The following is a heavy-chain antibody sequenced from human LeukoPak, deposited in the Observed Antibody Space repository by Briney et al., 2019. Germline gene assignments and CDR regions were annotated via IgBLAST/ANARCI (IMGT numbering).Heavy chain of an antibody. CDR1: GFTFSSYA. Sequence: GGSLRLSCSASGFTFSSYAMHWVRQAPGKGLEYASAISSNGGSTYYADSVKGRFTISRDNSKNTLYLQMSSLRAEDTAVYYCVKRSHIVVVPAATGLDYWGQGTLVTVSS. CDR2: ISSNGGST. CDR3: VKRSHIVVVPAATGLDY. V-gene: IGHV3-64D*06. D-gene: IGHD2-2*01. J-gene: IGHJ4*02.